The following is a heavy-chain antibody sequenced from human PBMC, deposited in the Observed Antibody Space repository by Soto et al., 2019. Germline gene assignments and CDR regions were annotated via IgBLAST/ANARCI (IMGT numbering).Heavy chain of an antibody. CDR3: ARTVVRGGAYYVDY. V-gene: IGHV4-31*03. Sequence: SETLSLTCTVSGGSISSGGYYWSWIRQHPGKGLEWIGYIYYSGSTYYNPSLKSRVTISVDTSKNQFSLKLSSVTAADTAVYYCARTVVRGGAYYVDYWGQGTLVTVSS. CDR1: GGSISSGGYY. D-gene: IGHD3-10*01. CDR2: IYYSGST. J-gene: IGHJ4*02.